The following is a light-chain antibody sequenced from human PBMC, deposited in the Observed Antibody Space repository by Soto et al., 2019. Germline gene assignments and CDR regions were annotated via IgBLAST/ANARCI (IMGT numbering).Light chain of an antibody. J-gene: IGLJ2*01. CDR1: SSDVGGYNY. CDR3: SSFAGSFYWV. Sequence: QSALTQPPSASGSPGQSVTISCTGTSSDVGGYNYVFWYQQHPCKAPKLMIYEVSKRPSVVPDRFSGSKSGNTASLTVSGLQAEYEADYYCSSFAGSFYWVFGGGTKVTVL. V-gene: IGLV2-8*01. CDR2: EVS.